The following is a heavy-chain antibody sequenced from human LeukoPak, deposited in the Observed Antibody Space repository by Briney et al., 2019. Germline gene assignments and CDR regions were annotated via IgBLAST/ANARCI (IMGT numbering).Heavy chain of an antibody. J-gene: IGHJ3*02. CDR3: TRALLSGYYFPDAFDI. CDR2: IRSKAYGGTT. Sequence: GGSLRLSCTASGFTFGDYAMSWFRQAPGKGLEWVGFIRSKAYGGTTEYAASVKGRFTISRDDSKSIAYLQMNSLKTEDTAVYYCTRALLSGYYFPDAFDIWGQGTMVTVSS. V-gene: IGHV3-49*03. CDR1: GFTFGDYA. D-gene: IGHD3-22*01.